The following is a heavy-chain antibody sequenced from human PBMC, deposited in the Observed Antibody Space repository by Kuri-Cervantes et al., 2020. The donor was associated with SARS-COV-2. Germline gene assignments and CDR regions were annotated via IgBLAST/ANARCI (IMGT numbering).Heavy chain of an antibody. V-gene: IGHV1-69*13. Sequence: SVKVSCKASGGTFSSYAISWVRQAPGQGLEWMGGIIPIFGTANYAQKFQGRVTITADESTSTAYMELRCLRSEDTAVYYCATALRIVVVPAANLGVDAFDIWGQGTMVTVSS. CDR3: ATALRIVVVPAANLGVDAFDI. J-gene: IGHJ3*02. CDR2: IIPIFGTA. D-gene: IGHD2-2*01. CDR1: GGTFSSYA.